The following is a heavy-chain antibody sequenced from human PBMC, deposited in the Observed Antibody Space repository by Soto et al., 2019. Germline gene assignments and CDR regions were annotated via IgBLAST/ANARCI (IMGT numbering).Heavy chain of an antibody. J-gene: IGHJ6*02. Sequence: GESLKISCKGSGYSFTSYWIGWVRQMPGKGLEWMGIIYPGDSDTRYSPSFQGQVTISADKSISTAYLQWSSLKASDTALYYCARTSAAGKYYYGMDVWGQGTTVTVSS. CDR1: GYSFTSYW. V-gene: IGHV5-51*01. CDR3: ARTSAAGKYYYGMDV. D-gene: IGHD6-13*01. CDR2: IYPGDSDT.